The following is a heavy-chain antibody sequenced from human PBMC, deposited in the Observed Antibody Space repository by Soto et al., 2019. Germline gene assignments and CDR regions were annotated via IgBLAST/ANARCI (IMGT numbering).Heavy chain of an antibody. CDR2: ISYDGSNK. Sequence: QVQLVESGGGVVQPGRSLRLSCAASGFTFSSYGMHWVRQAPGKGLEWVAVISYDGSNKYYADSVKGRFTISRDNSKNTLYLQMNSLRAVDTAVYYCAKDGADAFDIWGQGTMVTVSS. J-gene: IGHJ3*02. V-gene: IGHV3-30*18. CDR1: GFTFSSYG. CDR3: AKDGADAFDI. D-gene: IGHD1-26*01.